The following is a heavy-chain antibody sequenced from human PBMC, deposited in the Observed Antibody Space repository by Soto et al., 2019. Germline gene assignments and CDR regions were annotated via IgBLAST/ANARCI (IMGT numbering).Heavy chain of an antibody. CDR3: ARDRGYSGYDHYYYYGMDV. Sequence: GGSLKLSCAPRCFAFDDYGLSWVPQAPGKGLEWVSGINWNGGSTGYADSVKGRFTISRDNAKNSLYLQMNSLRAEDTALYYCARDRGYSGYDHYYYYGMDVWGQGT. CDR1: CFAFDDYG. D-gene: IGHD5-12*01. J-gene: IGHJ6*02. V-gene: IGHV3-20*04. CDR2: INWNGGST.